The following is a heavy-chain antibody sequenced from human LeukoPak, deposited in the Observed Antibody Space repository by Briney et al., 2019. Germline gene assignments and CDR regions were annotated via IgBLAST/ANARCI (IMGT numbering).Heavy chain of an antibody. CDR3: ARHHSEEVGPYFDY. CDR2: IYYSGST. V-gene: IGHV4-39*01. CDR1: GGSISGNTQY. Sequence: SETLSLTCTVSGGSISGNTQYWSWVRQPPGKGPEWLGSIYYSGSTYYNPSLKSRVTISADTSKNQFSLKLSSVTAADTALYYCARHHSEEVGPYFDYWGQGILVTVSS. D-gene: IGHD4-11*01. J-gene: IGHJ4*02.